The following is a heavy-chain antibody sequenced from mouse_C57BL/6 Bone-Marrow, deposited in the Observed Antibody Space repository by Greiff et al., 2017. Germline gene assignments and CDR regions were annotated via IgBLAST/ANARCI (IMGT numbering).Heavy chain of an antibody. CDR1: GYTFTNYW. J-gene: IGHJ4*01. Sequence: QVQLQQPGAELVKPGASVKLSCKASGYTFTNYWMHWVKQRPGQGLEWIGMMHPNGGSPDYNEKFKSEATLSVDKSSRTADMELSSLTSEDSAVYYCARSYEYDDYTLDYGGQGTSVTVSS. CDR2: MHPNGGSP. D-gene: IGHD2-4*01. CDR3: ARSYEYDDYTLDY. V-gene: IGHV1-64*01.